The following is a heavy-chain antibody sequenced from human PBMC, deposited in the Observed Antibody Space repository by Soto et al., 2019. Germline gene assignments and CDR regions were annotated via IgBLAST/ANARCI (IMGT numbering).Heavy chain of an antibody. CDR1: GFSFSDSG. CDR2: INSDGSRT. V-gene: IGHV3-74*03. Sequence: EVQLVESGGGLVQPGGSLTLSCAASGFSFSDSGIHWVRQAPGKGLVWVSRINSDGSRTTYADSVTGRFTISRDNAKNTLYLQMNSLRVEDTALYYCARETYRGFYFDYWGQGTLVTVSS. D-gene: IGHD4-4*01. J-gene: IGHJ4*02. CDR3: ARETYRGFYFDY.